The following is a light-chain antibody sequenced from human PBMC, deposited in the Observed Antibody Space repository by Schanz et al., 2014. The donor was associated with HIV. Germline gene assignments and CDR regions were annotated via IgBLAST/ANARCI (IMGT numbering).Light chain of an antibody. J-gene: IGLJ3*02. Sequence: QSALTQPASVSGSPGQSITISCTGTSSDIGGYNYVSRYQQHPGKAPKLMVYDVSNRPSGVSIRFSGSKSGNTASLTISGLQAEDEADYYCAAWDDSLNGLVFGGGTKLTVL. CDR1: SSDIGGYNY. CDR2: DVS. CDR3: AAWDDSLNGLV. V-gene: IGLV2-14*03.